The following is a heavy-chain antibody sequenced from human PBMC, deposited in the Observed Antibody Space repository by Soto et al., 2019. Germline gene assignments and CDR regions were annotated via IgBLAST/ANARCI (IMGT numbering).Heavy chain of an antibody. J-gene: IGHJ6*02. CDR2: IIPIFGTA. Sequence: QVQLVQSGAEVKKPGSSVKVSCKASGGTFSSYAISWVRQAPGQGLEWMGGIIPIFGTANYAQKFQGRVTITADESTXXAYMELSXXXSEDTAVYYCARSITGTVSYYYGMDVWGQGTTVTVSS. V-gene: IGHV1-69*12. CDR1: GGTFSSYA. D-gene: IGHD1-20*01. CDR3: ARSITGTVSYYYGMDV.